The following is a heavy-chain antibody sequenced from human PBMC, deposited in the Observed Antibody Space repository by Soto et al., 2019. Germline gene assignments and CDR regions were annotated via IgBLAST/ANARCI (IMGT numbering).Heavy chain of an antibody. Sequence: QVQLVESGGGVVQPGTSLRVSCVGSGFTFRSYVIHWVRQAPGKGLEWVALTSYDGSNKYYDDSVWGRFTISRDNSRNTVDLQMDSLRLEDTGLYYCARWGTTGGLDVWGQGTLVSVSS. CDR1: GFTFRSYV. J-gene: IGHJ1*01. CDR3: ARWGTTGGLDV. CDR2: TSYDGSNK. V-gene: IGHV3-30*19. D-gene: IGHD3-16*01.